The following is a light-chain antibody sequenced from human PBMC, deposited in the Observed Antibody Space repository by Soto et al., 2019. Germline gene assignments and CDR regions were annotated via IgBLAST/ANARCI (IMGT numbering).Light chain of an antibody. CDR3: QQRSPWPPLT. CDR2: DAS. J-gene: IGKJ4*02. V-gene: IGKV3-11*01. Sequence: VLTQSPVTLSLSPGDTATLSCRASQSASKYLAWYQQKPGQPLRLLVFDASHRATGIPARFSGSGSGTDFSLTISSLEPEDFAVYFCQQRSPWPPLTFGEGTKVEF. CDR1: QSASKY.